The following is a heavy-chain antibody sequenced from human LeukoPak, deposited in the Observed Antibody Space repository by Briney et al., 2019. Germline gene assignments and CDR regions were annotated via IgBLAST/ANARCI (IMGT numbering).Heavy chain of an antibody. J-gene: IGHJ4*02. Sequence: GGSLRLSCAAYGFSVSANYMSWVRQAPGKGLEWVPVIYSGGSTYYADSVKGRFTISRDNSKNTLYLQMNSLRSEDTAVYYCARASLTVTPLFDYWGQGTLVTVSS. CDR3: ARASLTVTPLFDY. D-gene: IGHD4-17*01. CDR2: IYSGGST. V-gene: IGHV3-53*05. CDR1: GFSVSANY.